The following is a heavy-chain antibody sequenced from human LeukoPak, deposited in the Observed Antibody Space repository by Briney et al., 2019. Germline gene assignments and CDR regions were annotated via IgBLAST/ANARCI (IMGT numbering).Heavy chain of an antibody. J-gene: IGHJ4*02. V-gene: IGHV1-46*01. CDR2: INPSGGST. Sequence: GASLKVSCKASGYTFTSYYMHWVRQAPGQGLEWMGIINPSGGSTSYAQKFQGRVTMTRDTSTSTVYMELSSLRSEDTAVYYCARATNTDIVVVPAAMGSDFDYWGQGTLVTVSS. CDR3: ARATNTDIVVVPAAMGSDFDY. CDR1: GYTFTSYY. D-gene: IGHD2-2*01.